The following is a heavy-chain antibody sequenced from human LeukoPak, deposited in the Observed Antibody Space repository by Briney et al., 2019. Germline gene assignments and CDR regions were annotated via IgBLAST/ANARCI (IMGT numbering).Heavy chain of an antibody. D-gene: IGHD1-26*01. CDR2: IYYSGST. CDR3: ARHFVGSPGQYYFDY. Sequence: SQTLSLTCTVSGGSISSGGYYWSWIRQHPGKGLEWIGYIYYSGSTYYNPSLKSRVTISVDTSKNQFSLKLSSVTAADTAVYYCARHFVGSPGQYYFDYWGQGTLVTVSS. CDR1: GGSISSGGYY. J-gene: IGHJ4*02. V-gene: IGHV4-31*03.